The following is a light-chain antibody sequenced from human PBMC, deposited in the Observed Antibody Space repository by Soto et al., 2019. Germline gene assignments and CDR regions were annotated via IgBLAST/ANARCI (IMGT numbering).Light chain of an antibody. J-gene: IGLJ6*01. CDR2: KDS. CDR1: ALPKKY. V-gene: IGLV3-16*01. Sequence: SYELTQPPSVSVSLGQMARITCSGEALPKKYAYWYQQKPGQFPVLVIYKDSERPSGIPERFSGSSSGTIVTLTISGVQAEDEADYYCLSADSSGTYGSVFGSGTQLTVL. CDR3: LSADSSGTYGSV.